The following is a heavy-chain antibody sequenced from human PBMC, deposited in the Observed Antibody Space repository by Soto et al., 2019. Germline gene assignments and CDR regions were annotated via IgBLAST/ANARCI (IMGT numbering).Heavy chain of an antibody. Sequence: SVKVSCKASGGTFSSYAISWVRQAPGQGLEWMGGIIPIFGTANYAQKFQGRVTITADESTSTAYMELSSLRSEDTAVYYCAREKDYYDSRGYYSLFYWGQGNLVTVS. D-gene: IGHD3-22*01. V-gene: IGHV1-69*13. J-gene: IGHJ4*02. CDR1: GGTFSSYA. CDR3: AREKDYYDSRGYYSLFY. CDR2: IIPIFGTA.